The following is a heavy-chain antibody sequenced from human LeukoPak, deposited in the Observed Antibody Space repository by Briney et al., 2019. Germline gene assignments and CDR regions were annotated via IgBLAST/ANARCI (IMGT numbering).Heavy chain of an antibody. V-gene: IGHV1-8*03. CDR3: ARGESEGKIVVVVAATLDY. J-gene: IGHJ4*02. Sequence: ASVKVSCKASGYTFTSYDINWVRQATGQGLEWMGWMNPNSGNTGYAQKFQGRVTITRNTSISTAYMELSSLRSEDTAVYYCARGESEGKIVVVVAATLDYWGQGTLVTVSS. D-gene: IGHD2-15*01. CDR2: MNPNSGNT. CDR1: GYTFTSYD.